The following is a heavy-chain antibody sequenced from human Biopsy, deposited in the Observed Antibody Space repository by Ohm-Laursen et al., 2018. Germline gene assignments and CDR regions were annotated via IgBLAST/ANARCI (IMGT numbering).Heavy chain of an antibody. CDR2: INPNSGAT. V-gene: IGHV1-2*02. CDR3: ARDMNLVTTSSNDALDV. CDR1: GYTFTAHY. Sequence: ASVKVSCKPSGYTFTAHYVHWVRQAPGQGLEGMGWINPNSGATSYAQNFQGRVTLTRDTSTSTAHMELSNLRSDDTAVYFCARDMNLVTTSSNDALDVWGQGTMVTVSS. D-gene: IGHD1-1*01. J-gene: IGHJ3*01.